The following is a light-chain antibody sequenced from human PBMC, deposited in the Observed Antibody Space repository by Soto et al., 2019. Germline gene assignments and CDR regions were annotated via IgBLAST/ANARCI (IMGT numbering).Light chain of an antibody. CDR2: RTS. J-gene: IGLJ2*01. CDR1: TGAVTSGFY. Sequence: QTVVTQEPSLTVSPGGTVALTCASSTGAVTSGFYPNWIQQKPGQAPRALIHRTSNKHSWTPARFSGSLLGGKAALTLSGVQPEDEAEYYCLLYYGAAQVFGGGTKLTVL. V-gene: IGLV7-43*01. CDR3: LLYYGAAQV.